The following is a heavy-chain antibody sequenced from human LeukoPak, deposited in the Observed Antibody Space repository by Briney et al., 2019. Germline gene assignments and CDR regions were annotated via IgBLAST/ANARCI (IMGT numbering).Heavy chain of an antibody. CDR1: GFTFSSYA. J-gene: IGHJ4*02. V-gene: IGHV3-30-3*01. Sequence: PGRSLRLSCAASGFTFSSYAMHWVRQAPGKGLEWVAVISYDGSNKYYADSVKGRFTISRDNSKNTLYLQMNSLRAEDTAVYYCARGGTKDYVWGSYRYEYWGQGTLVTVSS. D-gene: IGHD3-16*02. CDR3: ARGGTKDYVWGSYRYEY. CDR2: ISYDGSNK.